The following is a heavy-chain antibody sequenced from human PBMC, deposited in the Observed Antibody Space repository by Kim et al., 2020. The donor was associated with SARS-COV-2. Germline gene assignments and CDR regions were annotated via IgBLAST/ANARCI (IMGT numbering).Heavy chain of an antibody. Sequence: SETLSLTCTVSGGSISSYYWSWIRQPPGKGLEWIGYIYYSGSTNYNPSLKSRVTISVDTSKNQFSLKLSSVTAADTAVYYCARGLLYYYYYYGMDVWGQGTTVTVSS. CDR1: GGSISSYY. CDR3: ARGLLYYYYYYGMDV. CDR2: IYYSGST. J-gene: IGHJ6*02. V-gene: IGHV4-59*13.